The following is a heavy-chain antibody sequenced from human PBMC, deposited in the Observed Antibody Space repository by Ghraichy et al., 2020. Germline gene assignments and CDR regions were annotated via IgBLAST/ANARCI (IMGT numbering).Heavy chain of an antibody. CDR3: ARYSGWNPSSYFFKS. CDR2: IARSGSA. CDR1: GFNFGDFA. D-gene: IGHD3-9*01. V-gene: IGHV3-23*01. J-gene: IGHJ5*01. Sequence: GGSLRLSCAMSGFNFGDFAVGWVRQAPGKGLEWVSSIARSGSADYTDSVNGRFTISRDNSKNILYLHMSSLRAEDTATYYCARYSGWNPSSYFFKSWGHGALVTVSS.